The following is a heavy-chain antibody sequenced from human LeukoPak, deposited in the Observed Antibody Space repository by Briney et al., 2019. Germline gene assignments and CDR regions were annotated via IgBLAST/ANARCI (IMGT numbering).Heavy chain of an antibody. CDR1: GGSISSSSYY. CDR3: ARHSNWNGGVDWFDP. D-gene: IGHD1-20*01. J-gene: IGHJ5*02. V-gene: IGHV4-39*01. Sequence: PSETLSLTCTVSGGSISSSSYYWGWIRQPPGKGLEWIGSIYYSGSTYYNPSLKSRVTISVDTSKNQFSLRLNSVTAADTAVYYCARHSNWNGGVDWFDPWGQGTQVTVSS. CDR2: IYYSGST.